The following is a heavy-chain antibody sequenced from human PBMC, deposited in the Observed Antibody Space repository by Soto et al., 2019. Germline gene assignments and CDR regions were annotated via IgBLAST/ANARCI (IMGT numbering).Heavy chain of an antibody. CDR1: GGSISSSSYY. CDR3: ARQGIYDYIWGSYRYTANFDY. Sequence: QLQLQESGPGLVKPSETLSLTCTVSGGSISSSSYYWGWIRQPPGKGLEWIGGIYYSGSTYYNPSLKSRVTISVDTSKNQFSLKLSSVTAADTAVYYCARQGIYDYIWGSYRYTANFDYWGQGTLVTVSS. J-gene: IGHJ4*02. D-gene: IGHD3-16*02. V-gene: IGHV4-39*01. CDR2: IYYSGST.